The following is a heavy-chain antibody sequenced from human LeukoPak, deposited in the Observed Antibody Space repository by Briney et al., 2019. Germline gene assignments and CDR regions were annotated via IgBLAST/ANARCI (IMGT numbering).Heavy chain of an antibody. CDR3: ARGGYSYGVTDY. J-gene: IGHJ4*02. Sequence: PGGSLRLSCAASGFTVSSNYMSWVRQAPGKELDFVAVIYSSGSTYYADSVKGRFTISRDISKNTVYLQMNSLTAEDTAVYYCARGGYSYGVTDYWGQGTLVTVSS. CDR1: GFTVSSNY. CDR2: IYSSGST. V-gene: IGHV3-53*01. D-gene: IGHD5-18*01.